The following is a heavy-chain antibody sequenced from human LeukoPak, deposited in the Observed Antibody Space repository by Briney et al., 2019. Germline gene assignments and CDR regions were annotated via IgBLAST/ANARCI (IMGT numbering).Heavy chain of an antibody. CDR3: ATIREDTGY. J-gene: IGHJ4*02. D-gene: IGHD5-18*01. CDR2: IRSSSSYI. Sequence: GGSLRLSWAAFGFTFSSFSRNWVGQAPGKGLEWVSSIRSSSSYIYYADSVKGRFTISRDNAKNSLYLQMNSLRAEDTAVYYCATIREDTGYWGQGTLVTVSS. V-gene: IGHV3-21*01. CDR1: GFTFSSFS.